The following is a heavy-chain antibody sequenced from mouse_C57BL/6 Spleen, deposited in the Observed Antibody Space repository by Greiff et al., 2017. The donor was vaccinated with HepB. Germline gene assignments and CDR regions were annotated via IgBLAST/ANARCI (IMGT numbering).Heavy chain of an antibody. CDR3: ARGDYGNYAYAMDY. D-gene: IGHD2-1*01. V-gene: IGHV1-52*01. Sequence: VQLQQSGAELVRPGSSVKLSCKASGYTFTSYWMHWVKQRPIQGLEWIGNIDPSDSETHYNQKFKDKATLTVDKSSSTAYMQLSSLTSEDAAVYYWARGDYGNYAYAMDYWGQGTSVTVSS. CDR1: GYTFTSYW. CDR2: IDPSDSET. J-gene: IGHJ4*01.